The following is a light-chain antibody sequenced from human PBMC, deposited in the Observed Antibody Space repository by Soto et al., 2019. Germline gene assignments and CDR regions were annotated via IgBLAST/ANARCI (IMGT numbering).Light chain of an antibody. CDR2: GAS. V-gene: IGKV3-20*01. J-gene: IGKJ1*01. CDR1: QSVSSSY. Sequence: EIVLTQSPGTLSLSPGERAILSCRASQSVSSSYLAWYQQKPGQAPRLLIYGASSRATGIPDRFSGSGSGTDFTLTISRLEPEDFAVYYCQQYGSSPMWAFGQGTKVEIK. CDR3: QQYGSSPMWA.